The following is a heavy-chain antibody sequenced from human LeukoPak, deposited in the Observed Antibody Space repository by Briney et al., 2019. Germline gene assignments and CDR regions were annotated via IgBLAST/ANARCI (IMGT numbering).Heavy chain of an antibody. CDR3: AKDYLPMVRGDDAFDI. Sequence: GGSLRLSCAASGFTFSSYWMSWVRQAPGKGREGVANIKQDGSEKYYVDSVKGRFTISRDNAKNSLYLQMNSLRAEDTAVYYCAKDYLPMVRGDDAFDIWGQGTMVTVSS. CDR1: GFTFSSYW. D-gene: IGHD3-10*01. V-gene: IGHV3-7*01. CDR2: IKQDGSEK. J-gene: IGHJ3*02.